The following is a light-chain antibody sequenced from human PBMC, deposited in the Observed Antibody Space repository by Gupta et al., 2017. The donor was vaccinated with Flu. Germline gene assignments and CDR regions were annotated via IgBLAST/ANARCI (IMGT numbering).Light chain of an antibody. J-gene: IGKJ4*01. CDR2: AAS. Sequence: EIVMTQSPATLSLSPGERATLSCRASQSVSSNLAWYQQKPGQAPRLLIYAASTRATGIPARFSASGSGTEFTLTISSLQSEDFAVYYCQQYNDWPVPFGGGTKVEIK. CDR1: QSVSSN. CDR3: QQYNDWPVP. V-gene: IGKV3-15*01.